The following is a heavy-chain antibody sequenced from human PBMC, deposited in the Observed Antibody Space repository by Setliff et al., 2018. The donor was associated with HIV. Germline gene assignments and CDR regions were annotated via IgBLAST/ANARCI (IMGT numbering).Heavy chain of an antibody. V-gene: IGHV5-51*01. CDR2: VFPDDSDT. Sequence: GASLKISCQASGYSFTTLWIAWVRQMPGKGLEWVGMVFPDDSDTRYSPSFQGQVSMSADKSINTAYLQWSSLKASDTAVYYCARSMGFKATTRLDFWGPGTLVTV. CDR1: GYSFTTLW. CDR3: ARSMGFKATTRLDF. J-gene: IGHJ4*02. D-gene: IGHD3-10*01.